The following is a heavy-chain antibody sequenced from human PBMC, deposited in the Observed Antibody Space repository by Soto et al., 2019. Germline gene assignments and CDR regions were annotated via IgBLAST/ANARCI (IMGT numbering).Heavy chain of an antibody. CDR2: MYHSGST. Sequence: SETLSLTCTVSGASINSYYWNWIRQPPGKGLEWIGYMYHSGSTYYNPSLKSRVTISIDRSKNQFSLKLSSVTAADTAVYYCARVPDYWGQGILVTVSS. CDR3: ARVPDY. D-gene: IGHD2-2*01. V-gene: IGHV4-59*12. CDR1: GASINSYY. J-gene: IGHJ4*02.